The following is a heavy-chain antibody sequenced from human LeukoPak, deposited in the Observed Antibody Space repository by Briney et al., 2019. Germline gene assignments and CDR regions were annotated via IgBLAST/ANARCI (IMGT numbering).Heavy chain of an antibody. CDR3: ARDPSAFAGYFDF. J-gene: IGHJ4*02. D-gene: IGHD3-10*01. CDR1: GFAFSRYW. Sequence: PGGSLRLSCAASGFAFSRYWMHWARQAPGKGLVWVSRLEGDGSSTTYADYVKGRFTISRDNAKNTLYLQMNSLRAEDTAVYFCARDPSAFAGYFDFWGQGTLVTASS. V-gene: IGHV3-74*01. CDR2: LEGDGSST.